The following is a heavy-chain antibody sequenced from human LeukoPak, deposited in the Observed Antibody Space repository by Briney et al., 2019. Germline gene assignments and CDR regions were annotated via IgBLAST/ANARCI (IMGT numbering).Heavy chain of an antibody. CDR1: GFTFSSYW. Sequence: PGGSLRLSCAASGFTFSSYWMSWVRQAPGKGREWVANIKQDGSEKYYVDSVKGRFTISRDNAKNSLYLQMNSLRAEDTAVYYCAKDIVTLGGLFSFSAYWGQGTLVTVSS. CDR2: IKQDGSEK. J-gene: IGHJ4*02. CDR3: AKDIVTLGGLFSFSAY. D-gene: IGHD3-10*01. V-gene: IGHV3-7*01.